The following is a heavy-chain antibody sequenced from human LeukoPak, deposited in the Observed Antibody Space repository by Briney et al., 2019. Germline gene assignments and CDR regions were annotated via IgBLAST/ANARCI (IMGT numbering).Heavy chain of an antibody. CDR1: GYIFTSYG. D-gene: IGHD5-18*01. V-gene: IGHV1-69*13. CDR3: ARDRGGYSYGFNYYYYMDV. Sequence: VASVKVSCKASGYIFTSYGVSWVRQAPGQGLEWMGGIIPIFGTANYAQKFQGRVTITADESTSTAYMELSSLRSEDTAVYYCARDRGGYSYGFNYYYYMDVWGKGTTVTISS. CDR2: IIPIFGTA. J-gene: IGHJ6*03.